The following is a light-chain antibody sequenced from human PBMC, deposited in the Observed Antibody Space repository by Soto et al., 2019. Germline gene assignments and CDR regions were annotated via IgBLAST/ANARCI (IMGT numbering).Light chain of an antibody. V-gene: IGKV3-20*01. Sequence: VLTQAPGTLSLSPADRATLSCRASQTLGNNYLAWYQQKPGQAARLLIYYDGSRASNRLDRFSGGGSGTEFSLTIIRLVHEDFVVYYCQQFNSYHRTFGGGTKVDIK. CDR3: QQFNSYHRT. CDR2: YDG. CDR1: QTLGNNY. J-gene: IGKJ4*01.